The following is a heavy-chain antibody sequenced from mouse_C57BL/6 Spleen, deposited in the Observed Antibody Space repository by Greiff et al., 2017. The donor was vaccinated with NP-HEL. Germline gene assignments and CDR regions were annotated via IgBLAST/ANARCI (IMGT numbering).Heavy chain of an antibody. CDR2: IYPGDGDT. V-gene: IGHV1-82*01. CDR3: ARSIYYDYSYYAMDY. D-gene: IGHD2-4*01. J-gene: IGHJ4*01. Sequence: QVQLQQSGPELVKPGASVKISCKASGYAFSSSWMNWVKQRPGKGLEWIGRIYPGDGDTNYNGKFKGKATLTADKSSSTAYMQLSSLTSEDSAVYFCARSIYYDYSYYAMDYWGQGTSVTVSS. CDR1: GYAFSSSW.